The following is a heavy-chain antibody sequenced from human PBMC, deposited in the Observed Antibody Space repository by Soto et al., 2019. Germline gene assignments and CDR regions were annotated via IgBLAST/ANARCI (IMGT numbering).Heavy chain of an antibody. V-gene: IGHV3-72*01. CDR2: SRNKANSYST. D-gene: IGHD3-10*01. CDR1: GFTFSDHC. Sequence: EVQLVDSGGGLVQPGGSLRLSCVASGFTFSDHCMDWVRQAPGKGLEWVARSRNKANSYSTEYAASVKGRFTISRDVSENSLYLQMNSLKTEDTAVYYCVRGAYGSWRMDVWGQGTSVTVSS. J-gene: IGHJ6*02. CDR3: VRGAYGSWRMDV.